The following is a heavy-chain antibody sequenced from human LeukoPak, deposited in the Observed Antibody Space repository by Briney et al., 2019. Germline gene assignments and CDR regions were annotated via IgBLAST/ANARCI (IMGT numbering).Heavy chain of an antibody. J-gene: IGHJ4*02. CDR1: GFTFSISA. V-gene: IGHV3-23*01. D-gene: IGHD3-9*01. CDR3: AKVSESNYDILTGYYTPYYFDY. CDR2: ISDSGGST. Sequence: PGGSLRLSCAASGFTFSISAMSWVRQAPGKGLEWVSGISDSGGSTFYADSVKGRFTISRDNSKNILYLQTNSLRADDTAVYYCAKVSESNYDILTGYYTPYYFDYWGQGTLVTVSS.